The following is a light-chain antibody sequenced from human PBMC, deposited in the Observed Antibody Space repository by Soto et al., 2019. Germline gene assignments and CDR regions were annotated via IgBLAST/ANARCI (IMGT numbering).Light chain of an antibody. CDR3: SSYTSSSTDYV. CDR1: SSDVGGYNY. V-gene: IGLV2-14*01. CDR2: DVS. Sequence: QSALTQPASVSGSPGQSITISCTGTSSDVGGYNYVSWYQQHPGKAPKLMIYDVSNRPSGVSNRFSGSKSGNTASLTISWLQAEDEDDYYCSSYTSSSTDYVFGTGTKLTVL. J-gene: IGLJ1*01.